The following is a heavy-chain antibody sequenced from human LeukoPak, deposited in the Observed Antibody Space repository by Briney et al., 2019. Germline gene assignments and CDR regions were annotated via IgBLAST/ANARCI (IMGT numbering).Heavy chain of an antibody. CDR1: GFMFSKYD. D-gene: IGHD2-15*01. Sequence: GGSLRLSCAASGFMFSKYDMHWVRQVTGKGLEWVSGIDRDGATYYLGSVRGRFTISRDDAKNSLYLEMTSLRAEDTSVYYCAKCTSGSCYSPLDYWGQGTLVTVSS. CDR3: AKCTSGSCYSPLDY. V-gene: IGHV3-13*01. J-gene: IGHJ4*02. CDR2: IDRDGAT.